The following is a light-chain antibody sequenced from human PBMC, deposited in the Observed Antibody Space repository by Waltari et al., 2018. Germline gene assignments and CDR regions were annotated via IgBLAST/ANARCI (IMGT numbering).Light chain of an antibody. V-gene: IGKV4-1*01. Sequence: DIVMTQSPDSLSVSLGERATITCKSSQTVSFTSANRNYVAWYREKTGQPPEMLIYWASTRQFGVPDRGTGSGSGTNFTLTISSLQAEDVGVYYCQQYNNWPPGWTFGQGTKVEIK. J-gene: IGKJ1*01. CDR1: QTVSFTSANRNY. CDR2: WAS. CDR3: QQYNNWPPGWT.